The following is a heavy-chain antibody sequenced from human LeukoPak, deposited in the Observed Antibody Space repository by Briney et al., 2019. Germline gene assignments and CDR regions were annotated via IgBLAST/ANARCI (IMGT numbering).Heavy chain of an antibody. V-gene: IGHV3-33*01. D-gene: IGHD2-2*01. Sequence: GGSLRLSCAASGFTFSSYGMHWVRQAPGKGLEWVAVIWYDGSNKCYADSVKGRFTISRDNSKNTLYLQMNSLRAEDTAVYYCARDSADIVVVPAAVPFGYWGQGTLVTVSS. J-gene: IGHJ4*02. CDR3: ARDSADIVVVPAAVPFGY. CDR1: GFTFSSYG. CDR2: IWYDGSNK.